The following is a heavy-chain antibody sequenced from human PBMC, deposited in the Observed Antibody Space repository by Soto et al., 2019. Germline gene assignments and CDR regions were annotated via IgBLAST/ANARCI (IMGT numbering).Heavy chain of an antibody. CDR2: ISWNTKYI. CDR3: VKGCSGNTCMALDS. V-gene: IGHV3-9*01. CDR1: GFTFEEYA. D-gene: IGHD2-15*01. J-gene: IGHJ4*02. Sequence: GGSLRLSCVASGFTFEEYAMHWVRQGPGKGLEWVSGISWNTKYIGQADSVKGRFTISRDSAKNSLYLEMNSLRVDDSALYYCVKGCSGNTCMALDSWGQGTLVTVSS.